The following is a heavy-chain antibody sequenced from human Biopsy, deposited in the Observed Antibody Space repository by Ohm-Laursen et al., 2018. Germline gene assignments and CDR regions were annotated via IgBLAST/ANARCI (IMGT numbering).Heavy chain of an antibody. CDR1: GFTFNNYG. D-gene: IGHD3-16*01. CDR3: AEDSGGSPLGELFH. J-gene: IGHJ4*02. Sequence: SLRLSCAASGFTFNNYGMQWVRQAPGKGLEWVASITSGSSYIYYADSVKGRFTISRDNAKNSLYLQMNSLRAEDTALYYCAEDSGGSPLGELFHWGQGNLVTVSS. CDR2: ITSGSSYI. V-gene: IGHV3-21*04.